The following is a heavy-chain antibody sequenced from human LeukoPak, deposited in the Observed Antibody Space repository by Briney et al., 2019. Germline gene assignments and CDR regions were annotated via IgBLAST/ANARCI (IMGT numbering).Heavy chain of an antibody. D-gene: IGHD5-12*01. CDR2: ISYDARNK. V-gene: IGHV3-30*04. J-gene: IGHJ3*02. CDR3: ARGTTDIVADISDAFDI. Sequence: PGRSLRLSCAASGFTFSAFAMHWVRQAPGKGLEWVAAISYDARNKYYAVSVRGRFTIYRDNSRNTLFLQLNSLKAEDTAVYFCARGTTDIVADISDAFDIWGQGSVVTVSS. CDR1: GFTFSAFA.